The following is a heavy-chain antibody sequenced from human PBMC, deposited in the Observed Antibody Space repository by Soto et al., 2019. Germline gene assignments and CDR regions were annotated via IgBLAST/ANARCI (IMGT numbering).Heavy chain of an antibody. V-gene: IGHV4-31*03. D-gene: IGHD2-2*02. CDR1: GGSMISASYC. CDR2: ILYSGNT. Sequence: SETLPLTCTVAGGSMISASYCWTRISKHPGKGLEWIGYILYSGNTYYNPSLKSRVVISLDTSRSHFSLDLTSVTAADTAVYYCARSYTLSLWPAPNWFDPWGQGTLVTVSS. J-gene: IGHJ5*02. CDR3: ARSYTLSLWPAPNWFDP.